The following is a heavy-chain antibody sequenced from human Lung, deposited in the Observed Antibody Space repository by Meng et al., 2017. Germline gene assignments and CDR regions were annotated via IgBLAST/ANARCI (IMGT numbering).Heavy chain of an antibody. CDR2: ISHSGST. Sequence: QVQLQQWGAGLLKPSETLSLTCGVYGGSFSGYYWSWIRQPPGKGLEWIGEISHSGSTNYNPSLKSRVTISVDTSKNQFSLQLTSVTAVDTAMYYCTRAPLPAGRGLKNWFEPWGQGTLVTVSS. D-gene: IGHD2-2*01. V-gene: IGHV4-34*01. J-gene: IGHJ5*02. CDR3: TRAPLPAGRGLKNWFEP. CDR1: GGSFSGYY.